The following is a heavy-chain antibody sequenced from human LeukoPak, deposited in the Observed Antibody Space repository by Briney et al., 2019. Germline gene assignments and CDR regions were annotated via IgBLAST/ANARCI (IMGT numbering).Heavy chain of an antibody. CDR2: IYYSGNT. CDR3: ARVGSGCFDY. Sequence: SETLSLTCTVSGGSISSYYWSWIRQPPGKGLEWIGYIYYSGNTNYNPSLKSRVTISIDTSMNQFSLKLSSVTAADTAVYYCARVGSGCFDYWGQGTLVTVSP. D-gene: IGHD6-19*01. J-gene: IGHJ4*02. CDR1: GGSISSYY. V-gene: IGHV4-59*01.